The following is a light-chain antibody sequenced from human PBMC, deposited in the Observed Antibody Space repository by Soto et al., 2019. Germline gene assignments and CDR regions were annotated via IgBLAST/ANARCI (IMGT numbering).Light chain of an antibody. V-gene: IGLV1-47*01. CDR3: AAWDDSLSGYV. CDR2: RNN. CDR1: SSNIGSNY. Sequence: QSVLTQPPSASGTPGQRGTIPFSWSSSNIGSNYVYWYQQLPGTAPKLLIYRNNQRPSGVPDRFSGSKSGTSASLAISGLRSEDEADYYCAAWDDSLSGYVFGTGTKLTVL. J-gene: IGLJ1*01.